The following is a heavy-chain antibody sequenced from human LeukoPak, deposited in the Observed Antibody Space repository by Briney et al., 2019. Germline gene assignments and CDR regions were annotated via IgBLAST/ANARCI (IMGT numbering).Heavy chain of an antibody. V-gene: IGHV1-46*01. Sequence: ASVKVSCKASGYTFTNYYMHWVRQAPGQGLEWMGIINPSADSTTYAQKFQARVTFTRDTSTSTVYMELSSLRSEDTAVYYCAREWVGAVRYWDYWGQGTLVTVSS. D-gene: IGHD1-26*01. J-gene: IGHJ4*02. CDR3: AREWVGAVRYWDY. CDR2: INPSADST. CDR1: GYTFTNYY.